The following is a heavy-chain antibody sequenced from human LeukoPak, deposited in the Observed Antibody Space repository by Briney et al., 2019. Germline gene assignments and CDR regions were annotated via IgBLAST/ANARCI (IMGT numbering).Heavy chain of an antibody. CDR3: ARDRRLRADSVVVTASGY. J-gene: IGHJ4*02. CDR1: GGSFSGYY. Sequence: SETLSLTCAVYGGSFSGYYWSWIRQPPGKGLEWIGEINHSGSTNYNPSLKSRVTISVDTSKNQFSLKLSSVTAADTAVYYCARDRRLRADSVVVTASGYWGQGTLVTVSS. V-gene: IGHV4-34*01. D-gene: IGHD2-21*02. CDR2: INHSGST.